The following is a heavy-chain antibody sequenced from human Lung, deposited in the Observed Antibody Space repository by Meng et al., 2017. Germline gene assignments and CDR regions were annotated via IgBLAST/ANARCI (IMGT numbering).Heavy chain of an antibody. Sequence: GKVVESGGGLVPPWGSLRISCAASGFTFSSYWMHWVRQAPGKGLVWVSRINSDGSRTSYADSAKGRFTISRENAKNTLYLQMNSLRAEDTALYYCAKYSYGLGDYLDYWGQGALVTVSS. CDR3: AKYSYGLGDYLDY. CDR1: GFTFSSYW. J-gene: IGHJ4*02. V-gene: IGHV3-74*01. D-gene: IGHD5-18*01. CDR2: INSDGSRT.